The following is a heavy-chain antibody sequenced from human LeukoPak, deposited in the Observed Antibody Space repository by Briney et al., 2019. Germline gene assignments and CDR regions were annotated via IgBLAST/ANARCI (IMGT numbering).Heavy chain of an antibody. V-gene: IGHV1-2*02. J-gene: IGHJ4*02. Sequence: GASVKVSCKASRYKFTGYYMHWVRQAPGQGLEWMGWINPNSGDSHHAQKFQGRVTMTRDTSISTAYMELSRLRSDDTAVYYCAREIGGILVFDYWGQGTLVTVSS. CDR1: RYKFTGYY. CDR3: AREIGGILVFDY. D-gene: IGHD5-18*01. CDR2: INPNSGDS.